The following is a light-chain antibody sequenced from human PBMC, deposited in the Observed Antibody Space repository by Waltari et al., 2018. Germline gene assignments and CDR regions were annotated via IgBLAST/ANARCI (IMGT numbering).Light chain of an antibody. J-gene: IGKJ1*01. V-gene: IGKV3-20*01. CDR1: QSVSSNY. CDR3: QQYGTSPRT. Sequence: EIVLTQSPGTLSLSPGERASLSCRTSQSVSSNYLAWYQPRPGQAPRLPIYGASSRAIGIPDRFSGSGSGTDFTLTISRLESEDFAVYYCQQYGTSPRTFGQGTKVEIK. CDR2: GAS.